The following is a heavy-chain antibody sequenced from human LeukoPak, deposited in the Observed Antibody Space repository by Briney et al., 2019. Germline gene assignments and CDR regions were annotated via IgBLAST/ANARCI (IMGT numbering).Heavy chain of an antibody. D-gene: IGHD3-22*01. CDR3: QTYYYDTSGYYYIGQ. CDR2: IRSKAYGGTT. CDR1: GFTFGDYA. V-gene: IGHV3-49*04. Sequence: PGGSLRLSCTPSGFTFGDYAMSWVRQAPGKGLEWVGFIRSKAYGGTTEYAASVKGRFTISRDDSKSIAYLQMNSLKTEDTAVYSCQTYYYDTSGYYYIGQWGQGTLVTVSS. J-gene: IGHJ4*02.